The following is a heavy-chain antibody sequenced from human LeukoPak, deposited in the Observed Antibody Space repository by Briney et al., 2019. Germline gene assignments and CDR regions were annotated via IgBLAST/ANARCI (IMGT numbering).Heavy chain of an antibody. CDR3: AKEGAGVDTAMVTGHDAFDI. CDR1: GFTFSSYG. CDR2: IWYDGSNK. D-gene: IGHD5-18*01. V-gene: IGHV3-33*06. Sequence: GRSLRLSCAASGFTFSSYGMHWVRQAPGKGLEWVAVIWYDGSNKYYADSVKGRFTISRDNSKNTLYLQMKSLRAEDTAVYYCAKEGAGVDTAMVTGHDAFDIWGQGTMVTVSS. J-gene: IGHJ3*02.